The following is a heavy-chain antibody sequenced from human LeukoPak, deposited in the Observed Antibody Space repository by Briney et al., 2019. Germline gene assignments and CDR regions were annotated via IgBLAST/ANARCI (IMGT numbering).Heavy chain of an antibody. V-gene: IGHV4-59*01. CDR3: ARDSVTIFGVANYGMDV. D-gene: IGHD3-3*01. Sequence: SETLSLTCTVSGGSISSYYWSWIQQPPGKGLEWIGYIYYSGSTNYNPSLKSRVTISVDTSKNQFSLKLSSVTAADTAVYYCARDSVTIFGVANYGMDVWGQGTTVTVSS. J-gene: IGHJ6*02. CDR2: IYYSGST. CDR1: GGSISSYY.